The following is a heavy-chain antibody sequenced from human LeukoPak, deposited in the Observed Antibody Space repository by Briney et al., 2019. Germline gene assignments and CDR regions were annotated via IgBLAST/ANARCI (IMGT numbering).Heavy chain of an antibody. D-gene: IGHD3-10*01. CDR2: INAGNGNT. CDR1: GYTFTSYA. J-gene: IGHJ4*02. CDR3: ARDPFSGAITMVRGAHFDY. V-gene: IGHV1-3*01. Sequence: GASVKVSCKASGYTFTSYAMHWVRQAPGQRLEWMGWINAGNGNTKYSQKFEGRVTITRDTSASTAYMELSSLRSEDTAVYYCARDPFSGAITMVRGAHFDYWGQGTLVTVSS.